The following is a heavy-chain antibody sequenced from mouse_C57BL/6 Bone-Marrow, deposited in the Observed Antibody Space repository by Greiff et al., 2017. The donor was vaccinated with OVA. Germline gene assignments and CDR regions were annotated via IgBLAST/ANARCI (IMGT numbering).Heavy chain of an antibody. V-gene: IGHV1-26*01. J-gene: IGHJ3*01. CDR2: INPNNGGT. Sequence: EVQLQQSGPELVKPGASVKISCKASGYTFTDYYMNWVKQSHGKSLEWIGDINPNNGGTSYNQKFKGKATLTVDKSSSTAYMELRSLTSEDSAVYYCAREDYDAFAYWGQGTLVTVSA. D-gene: IGHD2-4*01. CDR3: AREDYDAFAY. CDR1: GYTFTDYY.